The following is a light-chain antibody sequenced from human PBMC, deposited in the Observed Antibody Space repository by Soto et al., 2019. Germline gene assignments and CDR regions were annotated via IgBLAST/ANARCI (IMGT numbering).Light chain of an antibody. CDR3: SSYTSASTLV. CDR1: SSDVGGYNY. V-gene: IGLV2-14*01. Sequence: QSVLTQPASVSGSPGQSITISCTGTSSDVGGYNYVSWYQQHPGRAPKLMIYEVSNRPSGVSDRFSGSKSGNTASLTIYGLQAEDEADYYCSSYTSASTLVFGTGTKLTVL. CDR2: EVS. J-gene: IGLJ1*01.